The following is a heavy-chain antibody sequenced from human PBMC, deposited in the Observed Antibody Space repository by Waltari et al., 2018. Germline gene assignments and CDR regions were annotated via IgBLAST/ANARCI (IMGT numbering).Heavy chain of an antibody. D-gene: IGHD4-17*01. CDR3: ARGGYGDYVSNFDY. CDR1: GFTFSSYS. V-gene: IGHV3-48*01. CDR2: ISSSSSIM. J-gene: IGHJ4*02. Sequence: EVQLVESGGGLVQPGGSLRLSCAASGFTFSSYSMNWVRQAPGTGLEWVSYISSSSSIMYYADSVRGRFTISRDNAKNSRYLQMNSLRADDTAVYYCARGGYGDYVSNFDYWGQGTLVTVSS.